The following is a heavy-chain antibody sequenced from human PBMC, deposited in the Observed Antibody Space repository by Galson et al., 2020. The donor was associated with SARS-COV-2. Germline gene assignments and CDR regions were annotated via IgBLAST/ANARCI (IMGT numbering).Heavy chain of an antibody. CDR1: GFTVSSNY. CDR3: ARDQVPGAAASVA. J-gene: IGHJ4*02. Sequence: TGESLRLSCAASGFTVSSNYMSWVRQAPGKGLEWVSVIYSGGSTYYADSVKGRFTITRDNSKNTLYLQMNSLRAEDTAVYYCARDQVPGAAASVAWGQGTLVTVSS. CDR2: IYSGGST. V-gene: IGHV3-66*01. D-gene: IGHD6-13*01.